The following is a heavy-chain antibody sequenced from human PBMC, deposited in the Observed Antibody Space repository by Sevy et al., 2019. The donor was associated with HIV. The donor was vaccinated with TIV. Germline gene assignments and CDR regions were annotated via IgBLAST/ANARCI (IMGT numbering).Heavy chain of an antibody. CDR2: INPNSGGK. Sequence: ASVKVSCKASGYTFTGHYIHWVRQAPGQGLEWMGWINPNSGGKTYAQTFQDRVTMTRDTSISTAYMELRGLRSDDTAVYYCARDRGDSSAYYYFSPLTQDAFDIWGQETMVTVSS. CDR3: ARDRGDSSAYYYFSPLTQDAFDI. CDR1: GYTFTGHY. D-gene: IGHD3-22*01. V-gene: IGHV1-2*02. J-gene: IGHJ3*02.